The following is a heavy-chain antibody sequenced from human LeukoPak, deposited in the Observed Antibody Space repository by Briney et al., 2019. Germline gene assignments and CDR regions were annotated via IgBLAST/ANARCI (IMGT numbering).Heavy chain of an antibody. CDR1: GFTSSSSG. CDR3: VKDGRLGTWPEDVDY. V-gene: IGHV3-30*18. CDR2: ISNDGRYK. J-gene: IGHJ4*02. Sequence: GRSLRLSSSASGFTSSSSGIHWVRQAPGKGLEWVAIISNDGRYKDYDDPVKGRFTLSRDNSKNTLYLQMNSLRTEDTAVYYCVKDGRLGTWPEDVDYWGPGTLVPVPS.